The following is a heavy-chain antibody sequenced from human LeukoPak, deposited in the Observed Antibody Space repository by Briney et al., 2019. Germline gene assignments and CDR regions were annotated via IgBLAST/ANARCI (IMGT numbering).Heavy chain of an antibody. D-gene: IGHD2-2*01. CDR1: GYTFTSYG. CDR3: ARDKSIVVVPAAIPIPPDY. V-gene: IGHV1-18*01. Sequence: ASVKVSCKASGYTFTSYGISWVRQAPGQGLEWMGWISAYNGNTNYAQKLQGRVTVTTDTSTSTAYMELRSLRSDDTAVYYCARDKSIVVVPAAIPIPPDYWGQGTLVTVSS. J-gene: IGHJ4*02. CDR2: ISAYNGNT.